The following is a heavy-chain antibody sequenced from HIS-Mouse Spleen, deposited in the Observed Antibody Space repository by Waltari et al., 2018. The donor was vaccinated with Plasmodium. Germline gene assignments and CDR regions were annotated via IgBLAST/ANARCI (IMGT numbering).Heavy chain of an antibody. Sequence: QVQLQQWGAGLLKPSETLSLTCAVYGGSFSGYYWSWIRQPPGKGLEWIGEINQSGSTNYNPSRKSRVTISVDTPKNQFSLKLSSVTAADTAVYYCARVTSSGVYWYFDLWGRGTLVTVSS. CDR3: ARVTSSGVYWYFDL. CDR2: INQSGST. CDR1: GGSFSGYY. V-gene: IGHV4-34*01. D-gene: IGHD3-3*01. J-gene: IGHJ2*01.